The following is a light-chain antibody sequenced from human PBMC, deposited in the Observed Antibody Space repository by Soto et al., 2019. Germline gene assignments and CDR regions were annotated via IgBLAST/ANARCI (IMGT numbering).Light chain of an antibody. V-gene: IGKV3-11*01. Sequence: EIVLTQSPGTLSLSPGERATLSCRASQSVSSYLAWYQQKPGQVPRLLIYDASSRATGIPARFSGSGSGTDFTLTISSLEPEDFAVYYCQQRSNLLTFGGGTKVDIK. J-gene: IGKJ4*01. CDR1: QSVSSY. CDR3: QQRSNLLT. CDR2: DAS.